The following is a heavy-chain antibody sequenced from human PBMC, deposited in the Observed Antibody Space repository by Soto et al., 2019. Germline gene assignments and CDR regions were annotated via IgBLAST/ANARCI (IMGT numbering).Heavy chain of an antibody. CDR3: ARPNLYSSSWYQHWSDP. CDR1: GGSISGSSYY. CDR2: IYYSGST. D-gene: IGHD6-13*01. V-gene: IGHV4-39*01. Sequence: PSETLSLTCTVSGGSISGSSYYWGWIRQPPGKGLEWIGSIYYSGSTYYNPSLKSRVTISVDTSKNQFSLKLSSVTAADTAVYYCARPNLYSSSWYQHWSDPWGQGTLVTVSS. J-gene: IGHJ5*02.